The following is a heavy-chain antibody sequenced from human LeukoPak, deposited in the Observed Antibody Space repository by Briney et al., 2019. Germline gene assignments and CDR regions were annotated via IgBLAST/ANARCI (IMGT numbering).Heavy chain of an antibody. J-gene: IGHJ4*02. CDR3: ARGRYGSGSYSFDY. CDR1: GFTFSTYS. CDR2: ISSSSSTK. Sequence: GGSLRLSCAASGFTFSTYSMNWVRQAPGKGLEWVSYISSSSSTKYYADSVRGRFTISRDNAKNSLYLQMNSLRAEDTAVYYCARGRYGSGSYSFDYWGQGTLVTVSS. D-gene: IGHD3-10*01. V-gene: IGHV3-48*01.